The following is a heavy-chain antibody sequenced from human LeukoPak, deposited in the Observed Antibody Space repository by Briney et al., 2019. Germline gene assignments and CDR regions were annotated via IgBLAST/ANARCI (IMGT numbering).Heavy chain of an antibody. Sequence: SQTLSLTCTASGGSISSGGYYWSWIRQHPGKGLEWIGYIYYSGSTYYNPSLKSRVTISVDTSKNQFSLKLSSVTAADTAVYYCARDYYDSSGYYFEAFGIWGQGTMVTVSS. CDR2: IYYSGST. CDR3: ARDYYDSSGYYFEAFGI. V-gene: IGHV4-31*03. D-gene: IGHD3-22*01. J-gene: IGHJ3*02. CDR1: GGSISSGGYY.